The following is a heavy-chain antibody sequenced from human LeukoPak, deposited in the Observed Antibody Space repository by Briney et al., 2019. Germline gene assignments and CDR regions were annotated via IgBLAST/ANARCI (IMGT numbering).Heavy chain of an antibody. Sequence: GATVKVSCKASGYTFTGYYMHWVRQAPGQGLEWMGWINPNSGGTNYAQKFQGRVTMTRDTSISTAYMELSRLRFDDTAVYYCARDGPSGYDFWSGYDFDYWGQGTLVTVSS. J-gene: IGHJ4*02. V-gene: IGHV1-2*02. CDR2: INPNSGGT. CDR1: GYTFTGYY. CDR3: ARDGPSGYDFWSGYDFDY. D-gene: IGHD3-3*01.